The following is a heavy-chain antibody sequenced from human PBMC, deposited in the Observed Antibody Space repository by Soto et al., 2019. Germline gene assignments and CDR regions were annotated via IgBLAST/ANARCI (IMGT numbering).Heavy chain of an antibody. J-gene: IGHJ4*02. Sequence: QLQLQESGPGLVKPSETLSLTCTVSGASISSGTFYWGWIRQPPGKGLESIANIYYDGSTYYNPSLKSRVTISLXTXKXXFSLKLSSVTAADTAVYYCARSPIVPRLLMYPYDYWGQGTLVTVSS. CDR1: GASISSGTFY. D-gene: IGHD6-6*01. CDR3: ARSPIVPRLLMYPYDY. CDR2: IYYDGST. V-gene: IGHV4-39*01.